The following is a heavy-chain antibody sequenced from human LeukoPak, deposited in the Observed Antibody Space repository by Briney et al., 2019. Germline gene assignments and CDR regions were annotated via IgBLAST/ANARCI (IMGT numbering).Heavy chain of an antibody. J-gene: IGHJ6*02. V-gene: IGHV3-66*01. CDR2: IYGTGTT. D-gene: IGHD3-9*01. CDR3: AREARYYDILTGFHNYSGVDV. Sequence: GGSLRLSCAGSGFTVTSSYMTWVRQAPGKGLECVSAIYGTGTTYYADSVKGRFTVSRDSSSNTLHLQMNSLRAEDLAVYYCAREARYYDILTGFHNYSGVDVWGQGTTVTVSS. CDR1: GFTVTSSY.